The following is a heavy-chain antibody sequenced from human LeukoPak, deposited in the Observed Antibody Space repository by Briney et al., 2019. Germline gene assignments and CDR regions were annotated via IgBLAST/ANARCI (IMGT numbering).Heavy chain of an antibody. D-gene: IGHD2-21*02. CDR3: ARFSHCGSDCYDLDY. Sequence: SETLSLTCTVSGGSMNSYYWSWIRQAPGKGLEWIGNIYYSGSTGYDPSLKSRVTISVDTSKNQFSLTLSSVTAADTAVYFCARFSHCGSDCYDLDYWGQGTLVTVSS. CDR1: GGSMNSYY. CDR2: IYYSGST. V-gene: IGHV4-59*01. J-gene: IGHJ4*02.